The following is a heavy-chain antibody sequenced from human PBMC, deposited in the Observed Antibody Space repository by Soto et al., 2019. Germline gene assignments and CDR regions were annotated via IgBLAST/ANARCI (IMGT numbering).Heavy chain of an antibody. CDR2: IYYSGST. D-gene: IGHD1-1*01. CDR3: ARAERAHYYYYYGMDV. CDR1: GGSISSYY. J-gene: IGHJ6*02. V-gene: IGHV4-59*08. Sequence: SETLSLTCTVSGGSISSYYWSWIRQPPGKGLEWIEYIYYSGSTNYNPSLKSRVTISVDTSKNQFSLKLSSVTAADTAVYYCARAERAHYYYYYGMDVWGQGTTVTVSS.